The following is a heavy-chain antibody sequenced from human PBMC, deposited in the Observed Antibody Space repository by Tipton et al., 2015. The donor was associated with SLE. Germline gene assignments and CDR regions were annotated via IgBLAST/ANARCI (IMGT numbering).Heavy chain of an antibody. J-gene: IGHJ5*02. V-gene: IGHV3-21*01. D-gene: IGHD2-8*01. CDR2: ISSSSSYI. CDR3: AKSVWEGYCTTSCHPNWFDP. Sequence: SLRLSCAASGFIFSSYGMHWVRQAPGKGLEWVSSISSSSSYIYYADSVKGRFTISRDNAKNSLYLQMNSLRAEDTAVYYCAKSVWEGYCTTSCHPNWFDPWGQGTLVTVSS. CDR1: GFIFSSYG.